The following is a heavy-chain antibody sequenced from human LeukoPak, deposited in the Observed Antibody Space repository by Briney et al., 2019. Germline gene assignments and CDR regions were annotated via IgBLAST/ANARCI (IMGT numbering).Heavy chain of an antibody. D-gene: IGHD2-15*01. CDR3: ARDPAYCSGGSCYYFDY. V-gene: IGHV3-33*01. CDR2: IWYDGSNK. CDR1: RFTFSSYG. J-gene: IGHJ4*02. Sequence: GGSLRLSCAASRFTFSSYGMHWVRQAPCKGLEWVAVIWYDGSNKYYADSVKGRFTISRDNSKNTLYLQMNSLRAEDTAVYYCARDPAYCSGGSCYYFDYWGQGTLVTVSS.